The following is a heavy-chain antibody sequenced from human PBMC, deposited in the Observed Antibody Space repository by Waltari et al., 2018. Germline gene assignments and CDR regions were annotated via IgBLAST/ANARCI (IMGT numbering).Heavy chain of an antibody. V-gene: IGHV4-34*01. J-gene: IGHJ4*02. D-gene: IGHD3-10*01. Sequence: QVQLQQWGAGLLKPSETLSLTCAVYGGSFSGYYWSWIRQPPGKGLEWIGEINHSGSTNANPSLKSRVTISVDTSKNQFSLKLSSGTAADTAVYYCARFKYGSGSYYRYFDYWGQGTLVTVSS. CDR2: INHSGST. CDR3: ARFKYGSGSYYRYFDY. CDR1: GGSFSGYY.